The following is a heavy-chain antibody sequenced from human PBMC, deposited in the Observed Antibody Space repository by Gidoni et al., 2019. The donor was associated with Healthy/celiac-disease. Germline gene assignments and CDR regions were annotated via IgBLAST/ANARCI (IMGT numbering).Heavy chain of an antibody. CDR2: ISGSGGST. Sequence: EVQLVESGGGLVQPGGSLRLSCEAAGFTFRSYAMRWVRQAAGKGLEWVSAISGSGGSTYYADSVKGRFTISRDNSKNTLYLQMNSLRAEDTAVYYCAKDHGGGWHSRGDYWGQGTLVTVSS. CDR3: AKDHGGGWHSRGDY. CDR1: GFTFRSYA. J-gene: IGHJ4*02. D-gene: IGHD2-15*01. V-gene: IGHV3-23*04.